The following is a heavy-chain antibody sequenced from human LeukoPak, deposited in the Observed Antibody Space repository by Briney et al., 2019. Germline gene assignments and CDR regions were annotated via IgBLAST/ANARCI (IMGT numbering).Heavy chain of an antibody. CDR3: AQTYYYDSSGYYQAPFDY. V-gene: IGHV3-23*01. CDR1: GFTFSSYS. CDR2: ISGSGGST. Sequence: GGSLRLSCAASGFTFSSYSINWVRQAPGKGLEWVSAISGSGGSTYYADSVKGRFTISRDNSKNTLYLQMNSLRAEDTAVYYCAQTYYYDSSGYYQAPFDYWGQGTLITVSS. J-gene: IGHJ4*02. D-gene: IGHD3-22*01.